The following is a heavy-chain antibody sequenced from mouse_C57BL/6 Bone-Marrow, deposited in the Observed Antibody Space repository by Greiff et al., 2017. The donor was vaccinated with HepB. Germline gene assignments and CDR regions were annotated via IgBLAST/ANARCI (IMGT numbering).Heavy chain of an antibody. D-gene: IGHD1-2*01. CDR2: IDPETGGT. V-gene: IGHV1-15*01. CDR1: GYTFTDYE. Sequence: QVQLQQPGAELVKPGASVKLSCKASGYTFTDYEMHWVKQTPVHGLEWIGAIDPETGGTAYNQKFKGKAILTADKSSSTAYMELRSLTSEDSAVYYCTRGGLLRLTGSYYFDYWGQGTTLTVSS. CDR3: TRGGLLRLTGSYYFDY. J-gene: IGHJ2*01.